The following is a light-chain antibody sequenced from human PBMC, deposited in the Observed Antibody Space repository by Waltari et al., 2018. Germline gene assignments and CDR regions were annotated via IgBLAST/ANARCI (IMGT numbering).Light chain of an antibody. J-gene: IGKJ1*01. Sequence: ERATLSCRASQSISRPLAWYQQKPGQAPRLLIYDASTRATGIPDRFSGSGSGTDFSLTISRLEPEDSAVYYCQQYVSLPATFGQGTKVEIK. CDR3: QQYVSLPAT. CDR1: QSISRP. V-gene: IGKV3-20*01. CDR2: DAS.